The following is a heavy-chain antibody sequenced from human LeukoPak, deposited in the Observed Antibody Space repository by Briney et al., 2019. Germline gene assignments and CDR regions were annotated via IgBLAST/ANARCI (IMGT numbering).Heavy chain of an antibody. CDR3: ARGGGGSYYYYGMDV. CDR1: GYTFTGYY. CDR2: INPNSGGT. D-gene: IGHD1-26*01. Sequence: ASVKVSCKASGYTFTGYYMHWVRQAPGQGLEWMGRINPNSGGTNYAQKFQGRVTMTRDTSISTAYMELSRLRSDDTAVYYCARGGGGSYYYYGMDVWGQGTTVTVSS. V-gene: IGHV1-2*06. J-gene: IGHJ6*02.